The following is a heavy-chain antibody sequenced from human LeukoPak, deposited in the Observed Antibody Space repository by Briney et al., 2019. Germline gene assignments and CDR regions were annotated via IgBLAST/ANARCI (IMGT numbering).Heavy chain of an antibody. CDR2: IYTSGST. Sequence: SETLSLTCTVSGGSISSGSYYWSWIRQPAGKGLEWIGRIYTSGSTNYNPSLKSRVTISVDTSKNLFSLKLSSVTAADTAVYYCARGLQPTYYYGSGSYYNVESFDYWGQGTLVTVSS. J-gene: IGHJ4*02. V-gene: IGHV4-61*02. D-gene: IGHD3-10*01. CDR1: GGSISSGSYY. CDR3: ARGLQPTYYYGSGSYYNVESFDY.